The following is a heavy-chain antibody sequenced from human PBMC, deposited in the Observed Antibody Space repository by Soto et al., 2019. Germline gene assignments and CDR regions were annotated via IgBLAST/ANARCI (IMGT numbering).Heavy chain of an antibody. CDR2: IHYSGNT. D-gene: IGHD4-17*01. CDR1: GGSISTSSYY. J-gene: IGHJ4*02. Sequence: QLQLQESGPGLVKPSETLSLTCSVSGGSISTSSYYWGWIRQSPGKGLEWIGSIHYSGNTFYNPSRKGRITISADTPKNQFSLKLDSVTAADTAVYYCARYGDFVAIDYWGRGTLVTVSS. CDR3: ARYGDFVAIDY. V-gene: IGHV4-39*01.